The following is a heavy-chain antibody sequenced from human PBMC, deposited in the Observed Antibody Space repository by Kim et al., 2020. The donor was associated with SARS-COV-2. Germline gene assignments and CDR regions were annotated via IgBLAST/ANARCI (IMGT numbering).Heavy chain of an antibody. J-gene: IGHJ6*02. CDR3: ARERIRAASYYGMDV. CDR2: VYRAGDT. Sequence: GGSLRLSCAASGRTVSSNYMRWFRQAPGKGLQWVSVVYRAGDTYYAESVRGRFTISRDNSENIVYLQMNSLRAEDTGVYYCARERIRAASYYGMDVWGQG. CDR1: GRTVSSNY. V-gene: IGHV3-66*01.